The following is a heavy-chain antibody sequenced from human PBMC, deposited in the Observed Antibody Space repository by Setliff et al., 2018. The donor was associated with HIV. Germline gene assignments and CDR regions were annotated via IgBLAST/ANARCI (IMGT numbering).Heavy chain of an antibody. V-gene: IGHV4-4*08. J-gene: IGHJ4*02. CDR3: TGDYNSGSYRFDY. D-gene: IGHD3-10*01. CDR2: IYPNGSP. Sequence: SETLSLTCTVSGGSINNYYWSWIRQPPGKGLEWIGYIYPNGSPDYPSGNIVYDPSFRSRVTLSLDTSKNQFSLKLTSVTAADAAVYYCTGDYNSGSYRFDYWGQGTPVTVSS. CDR1: GGSINNYY.